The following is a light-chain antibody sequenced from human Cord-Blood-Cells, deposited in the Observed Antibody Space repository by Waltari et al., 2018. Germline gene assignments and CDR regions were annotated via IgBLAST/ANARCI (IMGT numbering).Light chain of an antibody. CDR3: QQRSN. CDR1: QSVSSY. J-gene: IGKJ3*01. V-gene: IGKV3-11*01. CDR2: DAS. Sequence: EIVLTQSPATLSLSPGERATLSCRASQSVSSYLAWYQQKPGQAPRLLIYDASNRATGIPARFSGSGSGTDFTLTISSLEPEDFAVYYCQQRSNFGPGTKVISN.